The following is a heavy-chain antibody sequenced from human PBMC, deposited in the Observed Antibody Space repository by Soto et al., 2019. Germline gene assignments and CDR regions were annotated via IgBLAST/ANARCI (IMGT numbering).Heavy chain of an antibody. CDR3: AKSISATGYDS. D-gene: IGHD6-13*01. CDR1: GFIFSSYW. V-gene: IGHV3-7*03. J-gene: IGHJ5*01. CDR2: IKEDGSEK. Sequence: PGGSLRLSCEASGFIFSSYWMNWVRQAPGKGPEWVANIKEDGSEKYYVDSVKGRFTISRDNAKNSLYLQTNSLRAEDTAIYYCAKSISATGYDSWGQGTLVTVSS.